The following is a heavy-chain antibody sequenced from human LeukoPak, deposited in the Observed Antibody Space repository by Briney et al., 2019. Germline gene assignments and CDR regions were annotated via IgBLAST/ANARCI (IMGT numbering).Heavy chain of an antibody. D-gene: IGHD3-10*01. V-gene: IGHV1-8*01. CDR3: ARGLNHYYGSGSYLY. Sequence: GSVKVSCKASGYTFTSFDINWVRQATGQGLEWMGWMNPDSGNTGYAQKFQGRATMTRKTSISTAYMELSSLRSENTAVYYCARGLNHYYGSGSYLYWGQGTLVTVSS. CDR1: GYTFTSFD. J-gene: IGHJ4*02. CDR2: MNPDSGNT.